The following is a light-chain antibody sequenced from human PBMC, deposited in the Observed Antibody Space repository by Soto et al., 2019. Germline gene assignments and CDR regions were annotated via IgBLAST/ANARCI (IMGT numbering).Light chain of an antibody. Sequence: DIVLTQSPATLSLSPGERATLSCRASQSVARFLAWYQQKPGQAPRLLIYDISNRAAGIPARFSGSGSGTDFTLTIGGREPGDFAVYYCQQRNFWLTFGGGTKVDIK. CDR1: QSVARF. V-gene: IGKV3-11*01. CDR2: DIS. J-gene: IGKJ4*01. CDR3: QQRNFWLT.